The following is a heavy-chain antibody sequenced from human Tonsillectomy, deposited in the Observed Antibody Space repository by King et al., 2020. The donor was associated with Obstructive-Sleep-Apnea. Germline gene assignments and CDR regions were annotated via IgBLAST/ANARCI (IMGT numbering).Heavy chain of an antibody. CDR1: GGSFSGYY. J-gene: IGHJ4*02. CDR2: INHSGST. V-gene: IGHV4-34*01. Sequence: VQLQQWGAGLLKPSETLSLTCAVYGGSFSGYYWSWIRQPPGKGREWIGEINHSGSTNYNPSLKSRVTISVDTSKNQFSLKLSSVTAADTAVYYCARGEEHFDYWGQGTLVTVSS. CDR3: ARGEEHFDY.